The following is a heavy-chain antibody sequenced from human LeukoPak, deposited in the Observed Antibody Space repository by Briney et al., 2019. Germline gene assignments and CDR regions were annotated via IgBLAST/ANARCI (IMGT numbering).Heavy chain of an antibody. CDR2: IRSGGST. Sequence: GGSLRLSCAASGFTVSSSYMTWARQAPGKGLGWVSVIRSGGSTVYADSVKGRFTISRDNSKNTLYLQLNSLRAEDTAVYYCAREGSGRNAYNDGLDVWGQGKMVNVSS. CDR1: GFTVSSSY. V-gene: IGHV3-53*01. CDR3: AREGSGRNAYNDGLDV. J-gene: IGHJ3*01. D-gene: IGHD3-16*01.